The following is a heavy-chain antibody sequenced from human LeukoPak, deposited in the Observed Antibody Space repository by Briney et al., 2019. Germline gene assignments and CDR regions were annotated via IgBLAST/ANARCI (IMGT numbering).Heavy chain of an antibody. V-gene: IGHV5-10-1*01. J-gene: IGHJ6*02. CDR1: GYSFTSYW. CDR3: ARHRYYDSSGYVYYYYYGMDV. CDR2: IDPSDSYT. Sequence: GESLKISCKGSGYSFTSYWISWVRQMPGKGLEWMGRIDPSDSYTNYSPSFQGHVTISADESISTAYLQWSSLRASDTAMYYCARHRYYDSSGYVYYYYYGMDVWGQGTTVTVSS. D-gene: IGHD3-22*01.